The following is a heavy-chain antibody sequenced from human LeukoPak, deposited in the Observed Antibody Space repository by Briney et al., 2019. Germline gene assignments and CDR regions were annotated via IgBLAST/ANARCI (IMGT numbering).Heavy chain of an antibody. Sequence: SETLSLTCTVSGGSISSYYGSWIRQPPGKGLEWIGYIYYSGSTNYNPSLKSRVTISVDTSKNQFSLKLSSVTAADTAVYYCARGRDGYGDNWFDPCGQGTLVTVSS. CDR1: GGSISSYY. V-gene: IGHV4-59*01. D-gene: IGHD5-24*01. CDR2: IYYSGST. CDR3: ARGRDGYGDNWFDP. J-gene: IGHJ5*02.